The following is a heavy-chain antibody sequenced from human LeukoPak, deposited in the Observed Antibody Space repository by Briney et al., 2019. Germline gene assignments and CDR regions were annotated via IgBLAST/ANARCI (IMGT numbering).Heavy chain of an antibody. Sequence: GGSLRLSCAVSGFTFSTYGMHWVRQAPGKGLGWVAFLRYEGRNKYYADSVKGRFTLSRDHSHNTLYPQMNSLRAEDTAVYYCAKDVVNCGSTSCYFYYYMDVWGKGTTVTVSS. CDR3: AKDVVNCGSTSCYFYYYMDV. J-gene: IGHJ6*03. D-gene: IGHD2-2*01. CDR2: LRYEGRNK. CDR1: GFTFSTYG. V-gene: IGHV3-30*02.